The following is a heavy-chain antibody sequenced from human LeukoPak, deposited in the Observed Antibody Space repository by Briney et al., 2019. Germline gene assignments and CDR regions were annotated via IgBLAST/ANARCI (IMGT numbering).Heavy chain of an antibody. D-gene: IGHD3-22*01. V-gene: IGHV4-4*07. CDR1: GGSISSYY. CDR2: IYTSGST. Sequence: SETLSLICTVSGGSISSYYWSWIRQPAGKGLEWIGRIYTSGSTNYNPSLKSRVTMSVDTSKNQFSLKLSSVTAADTAVYYCARAPPHYDSSGYYSSDAFDIWGQGTMVTVSS. CDR3: ARAPPHYDSSGYYSSDAFDI. J-gene: IGHJ3*02.